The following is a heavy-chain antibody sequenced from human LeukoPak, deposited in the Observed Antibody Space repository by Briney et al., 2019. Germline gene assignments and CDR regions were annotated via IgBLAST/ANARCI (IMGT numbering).Heavy chain of an antibody. Sequence: SETLSLTCAVYGGSFSGYYWSWIRRHPGKGLEWIGYIYYSGSTYYNPSLKSRVTISVDTSKNQFSLKLSSVTAADTAVYYCARAVAYSSGYYSTTYYFDYWGQGTLVTVSS. J-gene: IGHJ4*02. D-gene: IGHD3-22*01. CDR1: GGSFSGYY. CDR3: ARAVAYSSGYYSTTYYFDY. CDR2: IYYSGST. V-gene: IGHV4-31*11.